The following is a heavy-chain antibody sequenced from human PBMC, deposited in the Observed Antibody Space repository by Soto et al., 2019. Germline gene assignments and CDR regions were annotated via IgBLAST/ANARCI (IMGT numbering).Heavy chain of an antibody. V-gene: IGHV3-11*01. CDR1: GFTFSDYY. CDR2: ISSSGSTI. Sequence: GGSLRLSCAASGFTFSDYYMSWIRQAPGKGLEWVSYISSSGSTIYYADSVKGRFTISRDNAKNSLYLQMNSLRAEDTAVYYCARVGGGSSHYDILTGYYYGMDVWGQGTTVTVSS. CDR3: ARVGGGSSHYDILTGYYYGMDV. J-gene: IGHJ6*02. D-gene: IGHD3-9*01.